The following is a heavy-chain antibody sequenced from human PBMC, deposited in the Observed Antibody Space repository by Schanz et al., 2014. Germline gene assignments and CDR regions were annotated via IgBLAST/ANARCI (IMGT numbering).Heavy chain of an antibody. D-gene: IGHD5-12*01. CDR3: ARAFGGYDPAGALDY. CDR2: INPNSGTT. V-gene: IGHV1-2*04. Sequence: QVQLVQSGAEMKKPGASVKVSCKASGYTFTGYYMHWVRQAPGQGLEWMGWINPNSGTTNYAQKLQGWGAMTRDTSISTAYMELSRLKSDDTAVYYCARAFGGYDPAGALDYWGQGTLVTVSS. J-gene: IGHJ4*02. CDR1: GYTFTGYY.